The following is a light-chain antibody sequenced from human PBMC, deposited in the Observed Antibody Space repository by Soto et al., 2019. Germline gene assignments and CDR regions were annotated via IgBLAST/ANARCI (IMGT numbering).Light chain of an antibody. V-gene: IGKV3-20*01. Sequence: EILMTQSPATLSASPGERATLSCRASQSVNSNLAWYQQKAGQAPRLLIYGASNRATGIPDRFSGSGSGTDFTLTISRLEPEDFAVYYCQQYGSSGTFGQGTKVDIK. CDR3: QQYGSSGT. J-gene: IGKJ1*01. CDR1: QSVNSN. CDR2: GAS.